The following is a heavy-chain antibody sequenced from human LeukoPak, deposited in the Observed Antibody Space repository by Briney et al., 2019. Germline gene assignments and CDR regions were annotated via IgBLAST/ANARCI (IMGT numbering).Heavy chain of an antibody. CDR1: GFTFSSYA. J-gene: IGHJ4*02. V-gene: IGHV3-30*04. Sequence: GGSLRLSCAASGFTFSSYAMHWVRQAPGKGLEWVAVISYDGSNKYYADSVKGRFTISRDNSKNTLYLQMNSLRAEDTAVYYCASPVNCSSTSCPRGVLRYFDWPIDYWGQGTLVTVSS. CDR3: ASPVNCSSTSCPRGVLRYFDWPIDY. D-gene: IGHD3-9*01. CDR2: ISYDGSNK.